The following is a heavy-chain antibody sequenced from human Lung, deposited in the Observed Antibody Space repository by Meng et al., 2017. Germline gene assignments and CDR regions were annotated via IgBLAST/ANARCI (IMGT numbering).Heavy chain of an antibody. CDR2: IDPNNDHT. CDR1: GYTFAAYW. Sequence: QGQLVPSRPEGKQAGASVKLSCNPSGYTFAAYWIHWLRQAPGQGLEWMGRIDPNNDHTQYAQNFQGRVTMTSDTSISTVYMELNGLRSDDTAVYYCARDEDISAAGKLFGDYWGQGTLVTVSS. J-gene: IGHJ4*02. CDR3: ARDEDISAAGKLFGDY. D-gene: IGHD6-13*01. V-gene: IGHV1-2*06.